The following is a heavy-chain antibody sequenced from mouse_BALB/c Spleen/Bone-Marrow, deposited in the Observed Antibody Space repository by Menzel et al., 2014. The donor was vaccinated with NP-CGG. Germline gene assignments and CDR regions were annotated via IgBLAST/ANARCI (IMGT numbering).Heavy chain of an antibody. V-gene: IGHV5-12-2*01. D-gene: IGHD1-1*01. CDR3: ARHPIYYYGSSWGNYAMDY. CDR1: GFTFSSYI. J-gene: IGHJ4*01. CDR2: ISNGGGST. Sequence: VESGGSLKPSCAASGFTFSSYIMSWVRQTPEKRLEWVAYISNGGGSTHYPDTVKGRFTISRDNAKNTLYLQMSSLKSEDTAMYYCARHPIYYYGSSWGNYAMDYWGQGTSVTVSS.